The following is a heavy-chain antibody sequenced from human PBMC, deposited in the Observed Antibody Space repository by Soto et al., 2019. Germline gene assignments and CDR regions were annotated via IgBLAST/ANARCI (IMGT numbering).Heavy chain of an antibody. V-gene: IGHV3-7*03. Sequence: EVQLVESGGGLVQPGGSLRLSCSGSGFTFSSYWMNWVRQAPGKGLEWVAIIKQDGSERLYVDSVKGRFTISRDNAKNSVYLQMNSLRVEDTAVYYCAGGRGWLIDFWGRGTLVTVSS. CDR3: AGGRGWLIDF. D-gene: IGHD6-19*01. CDR1: GFTFSSYW. J-gene: IGHJ4*02. CDR2: IKQDGSER.